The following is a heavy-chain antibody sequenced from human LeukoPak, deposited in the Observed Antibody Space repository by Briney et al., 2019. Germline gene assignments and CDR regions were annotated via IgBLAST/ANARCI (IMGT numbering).Heavy chain of an antibody. CDR1: GYTFSAYY. V-gene: IGHV1-2*02. Sequence: GASVKVSCKASGYTFSAYYMHWVRQAPGQGLEWMGWISPNSGGTNYAQKFQGRVTMTRDTSTSTAYMELSSLRSDDTAVYYCARVLRSGPAYWGQGTLVTVSS. J-gene: IGHJ4*02. CDR3: ARVLRSGPAY. D-gene: IGHD6-19*01. CDR2: ISPNSGGT.